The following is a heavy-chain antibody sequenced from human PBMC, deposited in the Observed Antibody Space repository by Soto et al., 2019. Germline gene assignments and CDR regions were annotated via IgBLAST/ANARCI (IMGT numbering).Heavy chain of an antibody. CDR1: GASITFGGYS. CDR2: INHLETT. V-gene: IGHV4-30-2*01. J-gene: IGHJ4*02. CDR3: ARGGGSDSFDY. Sequence: TLSLTCTVSGASITFGGYSWSWIRQTPGKGLEWIGYINHLETTFYNPSFESRLTLSIDRAKNQFSLKLHSMSAADRAAYFCARGGGSDSFDYWGQGILVTGSS. D-gene: IGHD1-26*01.